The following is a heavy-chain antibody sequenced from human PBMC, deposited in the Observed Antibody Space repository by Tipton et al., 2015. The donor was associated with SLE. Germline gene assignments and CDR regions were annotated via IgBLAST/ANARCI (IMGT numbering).Heavy chain of an antibody. D-gene: IGHD1-1*01. Sequence: TLSLTCAVYGGSFSGYYWSWIRQPPGKGLEWIGYIYYSGSTNYNPSLKSRVTISLDRSKNQFSLNLTSVTAADTAVYYCARPTTQSWAFDLWGQGTTVTVSS. J-gene: IGHJ6*02. CDR3: ARPTTQSWAFDL. V-gene: IGHV4-59*12. CDR1: GGSFSGYY. CDR2: IYYSGST.